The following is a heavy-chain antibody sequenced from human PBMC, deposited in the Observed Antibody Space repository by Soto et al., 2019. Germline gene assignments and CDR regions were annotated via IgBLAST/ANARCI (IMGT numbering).Heavy chain of an antibody. J-gene: IGHJ6*02. CDR3: LKGLAVAGPYYYAMDV. CDR1: GFTFSSYA. CDR2: ISGSGDYT. V-gene: IGHV3-23*01. D-gene: IGHD6-19*01. Sequence: EVQLLESGGGLVQPGGSLRLSCAASGFTFSSYAMSWVRQAPGKGLEWVSSISGSGDYTYYADSVKGRFTISRDNSKNTLYLQMNSLRADDTAVYYCLKGLAVAGPYYYAMDVWGQGTTVTVSS.